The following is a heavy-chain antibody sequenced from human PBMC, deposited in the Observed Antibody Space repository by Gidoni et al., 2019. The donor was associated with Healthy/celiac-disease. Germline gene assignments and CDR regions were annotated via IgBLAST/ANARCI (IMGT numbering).Heavy chain of an antibody. CDR2: INHSGST. V-gene: IGHV4-34*01. Sequence: QVQLQQWGAGLLKPSETLSLTCAGYGGSFSGYYWSWIRQPPGKGLEWIGEINHSGSTNYNPSLKSRVTISVDTSKNQFSLKLSSVTAADTAVYYCARGQLPRSFDYWGQGTLVTVSS. CDR3: ARGQLPRSFDY. D-gene: IGHD1-1*01. J-gene: IGHJ4*02. CDR1: GGSFSGYY.